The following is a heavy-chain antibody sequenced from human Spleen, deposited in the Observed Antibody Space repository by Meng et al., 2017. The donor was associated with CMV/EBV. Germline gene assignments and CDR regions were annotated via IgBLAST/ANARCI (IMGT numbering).Heavy chain of an antibody. J-gene: IGHJ6*02. D-gene: IGHD6-6*01. V-gene: IGHV4-59*01. CDR3: ARDYSSSSKGMDA. Sequence: GSLRLSCTVSGGSISSYYWSWIRQPPGKGLEWIGYIYYSGSTNYNPSLKSRVTISVDTSKNQFSLKLSSVTAADTAVYYCARDYSSSSKGMDAWGQGTTVTVSS. CDR1: GGSISSYY. CDR2: IYYSGST.